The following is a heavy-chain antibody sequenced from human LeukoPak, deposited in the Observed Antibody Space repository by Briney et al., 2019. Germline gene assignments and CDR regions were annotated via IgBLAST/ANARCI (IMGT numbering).Heavy chain of an antibody. CDR2: IYYSGST. D-gene: IGHD4-17*01. Sequence: SETLSLTCTVSGGSISSSSYYWGWIRQPPGKGLEWIGSIYYSGSTYYNPSLKSRVTISVDTSKNQFSLKLSSVTAADTAVYYCAREYGDFDYWGQGILVTVSS. J-gene: IGHJ4*02. CDR3: AREYGDFDY. CDR1: GGSISSSSYY. V-gene: IGHV4-39*02.